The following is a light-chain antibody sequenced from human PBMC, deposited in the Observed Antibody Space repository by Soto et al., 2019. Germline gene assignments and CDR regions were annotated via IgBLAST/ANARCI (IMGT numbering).Light chain of an antibody. CDR3: QQYGSSPST. CDR2: GAS. Sequence: EIVLTQPPGTLSLSPGERATLSCRASQSVSRSYLAWYRQKPGQAPRLLVYGASSRATGIPDRFSGSGSGTDFTLTISRLEPEDFAMYYCQQYGSSPSTFGGGTKVEIK. CDR1: QSVSRSY. J-gene: IGKJ4*01. V-gene: IGKV3-20*01.